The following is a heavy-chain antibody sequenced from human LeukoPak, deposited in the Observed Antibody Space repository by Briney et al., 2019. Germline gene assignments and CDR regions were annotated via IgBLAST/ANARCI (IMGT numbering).Heavy chain of an antibody. CDR1: GYTFTSFV. D-gene: IGHD4-17*01. J-gene: IGHJ5*02. CDR2: INTGNGNT. Sequence: ASVKVSCKASGYTFTSFVMHWVRRAPGQRLEWMGWINTGNGNTKYSQNFQGRVTITRDTSASIAYMELSSLTSEDTAVYYCARDVGYGDPWGQGTLVTVSS. V-gene: IGHV1-3*04. CDR3: ARDVGYGDP.